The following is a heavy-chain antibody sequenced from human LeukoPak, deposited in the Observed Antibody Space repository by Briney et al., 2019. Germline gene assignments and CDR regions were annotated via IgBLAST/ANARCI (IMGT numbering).Heavy chain of an antibody. D-gene: IGHD2-15*01. J-gene: IGHJ3*02. CDR2: IYYSGST. V-gene: IGHV4-31*03. CDR1: GGSISSGGYP. CDR3: AGAATHDAFDI. Sequence: NPSQTLSLACTVSGGSISSGGYPWSWIRQHPGKGLEWIGYIYYSGSTYYNPSLKSRVTISVDTSKNQFSLKLRSVTAADTAVCYCAGAATHDAFDIWGQGTMVTVSS.